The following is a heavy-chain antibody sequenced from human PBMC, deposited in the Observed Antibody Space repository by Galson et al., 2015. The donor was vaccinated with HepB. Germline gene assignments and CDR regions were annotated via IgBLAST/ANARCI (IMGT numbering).Heavy chain of an antibody. D-gene: IGHD6-19*01. CDR1: GYTFTSYY. V-gene: IGHV1-46*03. CDR2: INPSGGST. Sequence: SVKVSCKASGYTFTSYYMHWVRQAPGQGLEWMGIINPSGGSTSYAQKFQGRVTMTRDTSTSTVYMELSSLRSEDTAVYYCARDKVDSSGWYPDYYGMDVWGKGTTVTVSS. J-gene: IGHJ6*04. CDR3: ARDKVDSSGWYPDYYGMDV.